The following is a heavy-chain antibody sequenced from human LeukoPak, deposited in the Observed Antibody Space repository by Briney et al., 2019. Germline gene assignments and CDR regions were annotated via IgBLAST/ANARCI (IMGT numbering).Heavy chain of an antibody. CDR1: GFTFSSYA. Sequence: GGSLRLSCAASGFTFSSYALNWVRQAPGKGLEWVSASGTSGDTYYGDSVKGRFTISRDNAKNTVYLQMSSLRVEDTAVYYCAQKTPGHHPFDYWGQGNLVTVSS. CDR3: AQKTPGHHPFDY. J-gene: IGHJ4*02. D-gene: IGHD2-8*02. CDR2: SGTSGDT. V-gene: IGHV3-23*01.